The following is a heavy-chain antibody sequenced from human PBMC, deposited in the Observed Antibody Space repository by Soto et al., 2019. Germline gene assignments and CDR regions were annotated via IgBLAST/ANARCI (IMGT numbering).Heavy chain of an antibody. CDR2: IYYSGST. D-gene: IGHD3-22*01. J-gene: IGHJ4*02. CDR1: GGSISSGGYY. Sequence: SETLSLTCTVSGGSISSGGYYWSWIRQHPGKGLEWIGYIYYSGSTYYNPSLKSRVTISVDTSKNQFSLKLSSVTAADTAVYYCAIAGSGYYESFDYWGQGTLVTVSS. CDR3: AIAGSGYYESFDY. V-gene: IGHV4-31*03.